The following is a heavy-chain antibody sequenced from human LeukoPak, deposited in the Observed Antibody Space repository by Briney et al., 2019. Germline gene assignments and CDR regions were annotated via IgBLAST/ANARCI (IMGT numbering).Heavy chain of an antibody. CDR3: AKDFRIGYSAHFDY. D-gene: IGHD2-21*01. J-gene: IGHJ4*02. CDR1: GLTFSPFW. CDR2: INGAGDDT. V-gene: IGHV3-7*03. Sequence: PGGSLRLSCTASGLTFSPFWMNWVRQAPGKGLEWVAAINGAGDDTFHVDSVKGRFIISRDNAENSLYLQMNSLRVEDTAVYYCAKDFRIGYSAHFDYWGQGALVTVSS.